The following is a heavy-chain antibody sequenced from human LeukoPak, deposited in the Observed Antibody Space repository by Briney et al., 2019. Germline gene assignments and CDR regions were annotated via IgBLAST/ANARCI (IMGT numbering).Heavy chain of an antibody. J-gene: IGHJ4*02. D-gene: IGHD6-19*01. CDR2: LNLEHSTY. CDR3: TKGVAVAGTPPGGDY. V-gene: IGHV1-24*01. Sequence: ASVKVSCKVSGYSLMELSTHWVRQAPGKGLEWMAGLNLEHSTYVYAQRFQGRVTMTEDTTTDTAYMELTSLSSEDTAVYYCTKGVAVAGTPPGGDYWGQGTLLTVSS. CDR1: GYSLMELS.